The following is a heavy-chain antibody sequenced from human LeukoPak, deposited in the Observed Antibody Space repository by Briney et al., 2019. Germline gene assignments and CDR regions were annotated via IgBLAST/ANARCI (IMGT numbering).Heavy chain of an antibody. D-gene: IGHD2/OR15-2a*01. J-gene: IGHJ6*03. CDR2: IDRDGRVQ. Sequence: GGSLRLSCTASGFTTHYWLNWVRQSPGKGLEWVANIDRDGRVQHYVDSVEGRFTISRDSAKNSLALQMHSLRAEDTAVYCCTGGSDEVLSGEYYYYMDVWGTGTTVTVSS. CDR3: TGGSDEVLSGEYYYYMDV. CDR1: GFTTHYW. V-gene: IGHV3-7*01.